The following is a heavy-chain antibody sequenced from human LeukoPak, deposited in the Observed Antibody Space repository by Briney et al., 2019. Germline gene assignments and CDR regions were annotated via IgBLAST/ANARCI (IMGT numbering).Heavy chain of an antibody. CDR3: ARDEAVRGEGWFDP. CDR1: GVSVSSGSYY. V-gene: IGHV4-61*01. CDR2: IYYSGST. D-gene: IGHD3-10*01. Sequence: SETLSLTCTVSGVSVSSGSYYWSWIRQPPGKGLEWIGYIYYSGSTNYNPSLKSRVTISVDTSKNQFSLKLSSVTAADTAVYYCARDEAVRGEGWFDPWGQGTLVTVSS. J-gene: IGHJ5*02.